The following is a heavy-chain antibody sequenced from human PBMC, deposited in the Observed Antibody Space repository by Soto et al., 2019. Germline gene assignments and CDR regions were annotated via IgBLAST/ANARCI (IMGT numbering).Heavy chain of an antibody. V-gene: IGHV3-23*01. CDR3: AYSSTPFDY. J-gene: IGHJ4*02. CDR2: ISGSGGST. CDR1: GFTFSSYA. D-gene: IGHD6-13*01. Sequence: EVQLLESGGGLVQPGGSLRLSCAASGFTFSSYAMSWVRQAPGKGLEWVSAISGSGGSTYYADSVKGRFTISRDNSKNTLYLQMNRLRAAATSVYYCAYSSTPFDYWGQGTLVTVSS.